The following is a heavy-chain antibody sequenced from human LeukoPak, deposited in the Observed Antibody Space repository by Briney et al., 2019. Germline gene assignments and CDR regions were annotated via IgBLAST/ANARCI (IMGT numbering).Heavy chain of an antibody. CDR2: IKSKTDGRTT. J-gene: IGHJ4*02. V-gene: IGHV3-15*01. CDR3: TTQWAVVSGGDY. D-gene: IGHD2-2*01. Sequence: PGGSLRLSCAASGFTFSNAWMSWVRQAPGKGLEWVGRIKSKTDGRTTDYAAPVKGRFTISRDDSKNTLYLQMNSLKTEDTAVYYCTTQWAVVSGGDYWGQGTLVTVSS. CDR1: GFTFSNAW.